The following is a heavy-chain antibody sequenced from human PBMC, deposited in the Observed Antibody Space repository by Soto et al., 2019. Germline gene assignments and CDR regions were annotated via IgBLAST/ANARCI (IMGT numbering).Heavy chain of an antibody. J-gene: IGHJ6*02. V-gene: IGHV1-18*01. D-gene: IGHD6-6*01. CDR2: ISAYNGNT. Sequence: ASVKVSCKASGYTFTSYGISWVRQAPGQGLEWMGWISAYNGNTNYAQKLQGRVTMTTDTSTSTAYMELRSLRSDDTAVYYCARDRGIAARIVGYYYGMDVWGQGXTVTVSS. CDR1: GYTFTSYG. CDR3: ARDRGIAARIVGYYYGMDV.